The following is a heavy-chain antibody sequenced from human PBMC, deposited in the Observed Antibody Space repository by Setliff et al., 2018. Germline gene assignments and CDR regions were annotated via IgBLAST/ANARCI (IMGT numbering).Heavy chain of an antibody. D-gene: IGHD2-2*03. Sequence: SETLSLTCNVSGGSISSNYWGWVRPPPGKGLEWIGYIFTSGRTNYNPSLKSRGTISVDTSRKQFSLKLSSVTAADTAVYYCVRVEAGYCSSTSCYVVGAFDIWGQGTMVTVAS. V-gene: IGHV4-4*08. CDR1: GGSISSNY. CDR2: IFTSGRT. CDR3: VRVEAGYCSSTSCYVVGAFDI. J-gene: IGHJ3*02.